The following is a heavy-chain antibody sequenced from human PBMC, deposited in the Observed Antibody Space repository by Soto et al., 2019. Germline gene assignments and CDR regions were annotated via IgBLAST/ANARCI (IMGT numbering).Heavy chain of an antibody. CDR1: GGSISSYY. Sequence: PSETLSLTCTVSGGSISSYYRSWIRQPPGKGLEWIGYIYYSGSTNYNPSLKSRVTISVDTSKNQFSLKLSSVTAADTAVYYCARLYGSGSYFTTPFDDWGQGSLVTVSS. D-gene: IGHD3-10*01. J-gene: IGHJ4*02. CDR2: IYYSGST. V-gene: IGHV4-59*01. CDR3: ARLYGSGSYFTTPFDD.